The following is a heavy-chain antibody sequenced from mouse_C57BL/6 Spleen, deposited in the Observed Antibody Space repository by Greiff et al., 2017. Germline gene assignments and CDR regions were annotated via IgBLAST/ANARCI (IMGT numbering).Heavy chain of an antibody. D-gene: IGHD2-2*01. Sequence: EVQLQQSGPELVKPGASVKISCKASGYTFTDYYMNWVKQSHGKSLEWIGDINPNNGGTSYNQKFKGKATLTVDKSSSTAYMELRSLTSEDSAVYYCAMPMVTTPYYFDYWGQGTTLTVSS. CDR3: AMPMVTTPYYFDY. J-gene: IGHJ2*01. V-gene: IGHV1-26*01. CDR2: INPNNGGT. CDR1: GYTFTDYY.